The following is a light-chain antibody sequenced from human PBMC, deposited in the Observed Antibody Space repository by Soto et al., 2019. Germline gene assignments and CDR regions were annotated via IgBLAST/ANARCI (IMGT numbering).Light chain of an antibody. Sequence: EIVLTQSPGTLSLSPGERATLSCRASQSVSSSYLAWYQQKPGQARRLLIYGASSRATGIPDRFSGSGYGTDFTLIISRLEPEDFAVYYCQQYGSSPLTFGGGTKVEIK. J-gene: IGKJ4*01. V-gene: IGKV3-20*01. CDR2: GAS. CDR1: QSVSSSY. CDR3: QQYGSSPLT.